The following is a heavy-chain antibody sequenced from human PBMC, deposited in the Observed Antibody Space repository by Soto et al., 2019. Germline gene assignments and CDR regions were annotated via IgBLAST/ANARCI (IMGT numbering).Heavy chain of an antibody. CDR2: IYYSGST. V-gene: IGHV4-59*12. D-gene: IGHD6-19*01. CDR1: GGSISSYY. Sequence: SETLSLTCTVSGGSISSYYWSWIRQPPGKGLEWIGYIYYSGSTNYNPSLKSRVTISVDTSKNQFSLKLSSVTAADTAVYYCACIPQCLVVFDYWGQGTLVTVSS. CDR3: ACIPQCLVVFDY. J-gene: IGHJ4*01.